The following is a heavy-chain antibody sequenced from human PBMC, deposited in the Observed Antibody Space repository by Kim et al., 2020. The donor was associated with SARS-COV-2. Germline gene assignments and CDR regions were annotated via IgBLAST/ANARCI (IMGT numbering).Heavy chain of an antibody. CDR3: AREAFSDAYYDFWSGQPTPLKYYFDC. Sequence: GGSLRLSCAASGFTFSSYWMSWVRQAPGKGLEWVANIKQDGSEKYYVDSVKGRFTISRDNAKNSLYLQMNSLRAEDTAVYYCAREAFSDAYYDFWSGQPTPLKYYFDCWGQGTLVTVSS. CDR1: GFTFSSYW. V-gene: IGHV3-7*01. J-gene: IGHJ4*02. D-gene: IGHD3-3*01. CDR2: IKQDGSEK.